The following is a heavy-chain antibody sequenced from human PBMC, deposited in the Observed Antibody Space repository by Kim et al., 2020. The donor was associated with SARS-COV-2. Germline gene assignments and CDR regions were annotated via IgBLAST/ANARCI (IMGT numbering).Heavy chain of an antibody. D-gene: IGHD2-21*02. CDR3: ARAHIVVVTVDAFDI. Sequence: GGSLRLSCAASGFTFSSYAMSWVRQAPGKGLEWVSAISGSGGSTYYADSVKGRFTISRDNSKNTLYLQMNSLRAEDTAVYYCARAHIVVVTVDAFDIWGQGTMVTVSS. CDR1: GFTFSSYA. CDR2: ISGSGGST. V-gene: IGHV3-23*01. J-gene: IGHJ3*02.